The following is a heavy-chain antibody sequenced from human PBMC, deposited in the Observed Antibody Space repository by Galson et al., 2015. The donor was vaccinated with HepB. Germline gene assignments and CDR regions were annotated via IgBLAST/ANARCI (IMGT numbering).Heavy chain of an antibody. CDR3: ARHVGESGSYGMDV. J-gene: IGHJ6*02. CDR2: IYYTATT. D-gene: IGHD3-10*01. Sequence: ETLSLTCTVSGVSTSSSNYYWSWLRQPPGRGLEWISSIYYTATTYYDPSLKSRVTISLDTSKNQFSLRLNSVTAADTAVYYCARHVGESGSYGMDVWGQGTTVTVSS. V-gene: IGHV4-39*01. CDR1: GVSTSSSNYY.